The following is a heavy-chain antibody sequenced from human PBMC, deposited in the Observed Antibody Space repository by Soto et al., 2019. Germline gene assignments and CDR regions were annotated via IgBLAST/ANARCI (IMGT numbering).Heavy chain of an antibody. V-gene: IGHV1-69*01. CDR3: ARDASPEYSGDGAFDI. D-gene: IGHD5-12*01. Sequence: QVQLVQSGAEVKKPGSSVKVSCKASAGTFSSYAISWVRQAPGQGLEWMGGIIPIFGTANYAQKFQGRVTITADESTSTAYMELSSLRSEDTAVYYCARDASPEYSGDGAFDIWGQRTMVTVSS. CDR2: IIPIFGTA. J-gene: IGHJ3*02. CDR1: AGTFSSYA.